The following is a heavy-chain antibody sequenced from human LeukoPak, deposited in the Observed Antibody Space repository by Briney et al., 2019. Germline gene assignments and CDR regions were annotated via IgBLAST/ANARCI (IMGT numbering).Heavy chain of an antibody. J-gene: IGHJ6*02. CDR2: INPNSGGT. Sequence: ASVKVSCKASGYTFTGYYMHWVRQAPGQGLEWKGWINPNSGGTNYAQKFQGRVTMTRDTSISTAYMELRRLRSDDTAVYYCARDLRNRFGELSTYYYYYGMDVWGQGTTFAVSS. CDR1: GYTFTGYY. D-gene: IGHD3-10*01. V-gene: IGHV1-2*02. CDR3: ARDLRNRFGELSTYYYYYGMDV.